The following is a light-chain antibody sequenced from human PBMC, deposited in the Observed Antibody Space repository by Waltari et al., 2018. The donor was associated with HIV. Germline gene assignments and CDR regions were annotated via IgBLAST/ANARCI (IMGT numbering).Light chain of an antibody. CDR2: STN. J-gene: IGLJ3*02. CDR3: VLYMGSGLWV. CDR1: SGSVATSYY. Sequence: QTVVTQEPSFSVSPGGTVTPPCGLSSGSVATSYYPSWYQQTPGQAPRTLIHSTNTRSSGVPDRFSGSIVGNKAALTITGAQADDESDYYCVLYMGSGLWVFGGGTKPTVL. V-gene: IGLV8-61*01.